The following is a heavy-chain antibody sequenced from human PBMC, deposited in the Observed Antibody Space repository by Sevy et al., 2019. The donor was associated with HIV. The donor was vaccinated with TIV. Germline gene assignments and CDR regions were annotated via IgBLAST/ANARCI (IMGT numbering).Heavy chain of an antibody. J-gene: IGHJ4*02. D-gene: IGHD5-12*01. Sequence: GSLRLSCAASGFTFSSYAMSWVRQAPGKGLEWVSAISGSGGSTYYADSVKGRFTISRDNSKNTLYLQMNSLRAEDTAVYYCAKDIVAMSFFDYWGQGTLVTVSS. V-gene: IGHV3-23*01. CDR2: ISGSGGST. CDR1: GFTFSSYA. CDR3: AKDIVAMSFFDY.